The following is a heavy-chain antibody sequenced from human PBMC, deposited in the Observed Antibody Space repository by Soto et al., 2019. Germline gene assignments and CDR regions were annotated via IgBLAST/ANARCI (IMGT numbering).Heavy chain of an antibody. J-gene: IGHJ6*02. CDR2: IYYSGST. V-gene: IGHV4-39*01. CDR1: GGSISSSSYY. D-gene: IGHD5-12*01. Sequence: ETLSLTCTVSGGSISSSSYYWGWIRQPPGKGLEWIGSIYYSGSTYYNPSLKSRVTISVDTSKNQFSLMLSSVTAADTAVYYCARRHFWATPRYYYYYYGMGVWGQGTTVTVSS. CDR3: ARRHFWATPRYYYYYYGMGV.